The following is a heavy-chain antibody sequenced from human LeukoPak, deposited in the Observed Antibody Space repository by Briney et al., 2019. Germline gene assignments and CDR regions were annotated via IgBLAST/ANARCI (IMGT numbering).Heavy chain of an antibody. D-gene: IGHD2-2*01. CDR1: GFTFSSYW. J-gene: IGHJ4*02. CDR2: IKQDGSEK. Sequence: GGFLRLSCAASGFTFSSYWMSWVRQAPGKGLEWVANIKQDGSEKYYVDSVKGRFTISRDNAKNSLYLQMNSLRAEDTAVYYCARRYCTSTTCDAFDYWGQGTLVTVSS. V-gene: IGHV3-7*01. CDR3: ARRYCTSTTCDAFDY.